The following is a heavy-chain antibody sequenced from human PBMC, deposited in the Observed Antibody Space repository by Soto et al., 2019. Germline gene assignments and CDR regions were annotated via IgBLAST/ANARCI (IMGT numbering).Heavy chain of an antibody. CDR1: GGSISSYY. V-gene: IGHV4-59*08. CDR3: ARHSVWGYSGYDFGWFDP. D-gene: IGHD5-12*01. CDR2: IYYSGST. Sequence: ETLSLTCTVSGGSISSYYWSWIRQPPGKGLEWIGYIYYSGSTNYNPSLKSRVTISVDTSKNQFSLKLSSVTAADTAVYYCARHSVWGYSGYDFGWFDPWGQGTLVTV. J-gene: IGHJ5*02.